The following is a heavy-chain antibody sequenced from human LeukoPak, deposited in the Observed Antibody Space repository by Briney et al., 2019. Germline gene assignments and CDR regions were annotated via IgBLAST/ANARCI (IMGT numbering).Heavy chain of an antibody. CDR1: GYSISSGYY. D-gene: IGHD3-3*01. CDR2: IYHSGST. V-gene: IGHV4-38-2*02. Sequence: PSETLSLTCAVSGYSISSGYYWGWIRQPPGKGLEWIGSIYHSGSTYYNPSLKSRVTISADTSKNQFSLKLSSVTAADTAAYYCARERFLEWLLSGYFDYWGQGTLVTVSS. J-gene: IGHJ4*02. CDR3: ARERFLEWLLSGYFDY.